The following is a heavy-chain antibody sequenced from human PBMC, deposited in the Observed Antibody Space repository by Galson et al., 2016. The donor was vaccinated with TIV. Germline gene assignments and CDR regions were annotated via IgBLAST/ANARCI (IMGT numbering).Heavy chain of an antibody. CDR1: GGTFSSSG. CDR3: ASPVSQTRPMRLHYYYYMNV. CDR2: INPVFGIP. D-gene: IGHD3-22*01. Sequence: SVKVSCKASGGTFSSSGISWVRQAPGQGLEWMGGINPVFGIPNYAQKFQGRVTITADESTRTAYMELSSLRSEDTAVYYCASPVSQTRPMRLHYYYYMNVWGKGTTVTVSS. V-gene: IGHV1-69*13. J-gene: IGHJ6*03.